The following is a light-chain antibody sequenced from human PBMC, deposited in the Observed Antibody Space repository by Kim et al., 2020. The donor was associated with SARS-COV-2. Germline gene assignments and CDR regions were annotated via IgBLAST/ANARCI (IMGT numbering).Light chain of an antibody. V-gene: IGLV3-1*01. CDR3: QAWDSSTAYV. CDR1: KWGIKY. J-gene: IGLJ1*01. CDR2: HDS. Sequence: PEHTASIPCSGTKWGIKYACCDHEKPGKSPVRFIYHDSKRPSGIPERFSGSNSGNTATLTISGTQAMDEADDYCQAWDSSTAYVFGTGTKVTVL.